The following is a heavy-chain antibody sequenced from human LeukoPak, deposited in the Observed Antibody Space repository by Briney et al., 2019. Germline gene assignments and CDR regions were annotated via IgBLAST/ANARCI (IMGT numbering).Heavy chain of an antibody. V-gene: IGHV3-23*01. CDR2: ISGSGGST. CDR1: GFTFSSYA. J-gene: IGHJ5*02. CDR3: AIDVTYSGRSAWFDP. D-gene: IGHD1-26*01. Sequence: GSLRLSCAASGFTFSSYAMSWVRQAPGKGLEWVSAISGSGGSTYYADSVKGRFTISRDNSKNTLYLQMNSLRAEDTAVYYCAIDVTYSGRSAWFDPWGQGTLVTVSS.